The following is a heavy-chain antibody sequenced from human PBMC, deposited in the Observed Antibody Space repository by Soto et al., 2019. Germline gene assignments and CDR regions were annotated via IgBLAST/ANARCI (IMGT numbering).Heavy chain of an antibody. J-gene: IGHJ6*02. CDR1: GYTFTGYY. D-gene: IGHD3-3*01. CDR2: INPNSGGT. Sequence: ASVKVSCKASGYTFTGYYMHWVRQAPGQGLEWMGWINPNSGGTNYAQKFQGWVTMTRDTSISTAYMELSRLRSDDTAVYYCARGTIFGGDYYYYGMDVWGQGTTVTVSS. CDR3: ARGTIFGGDYYYYGMDV. V-gene: IGHV1-2*04.